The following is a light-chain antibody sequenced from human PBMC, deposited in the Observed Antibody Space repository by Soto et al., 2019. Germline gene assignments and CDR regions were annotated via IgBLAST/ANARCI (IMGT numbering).Light chain of an antibody. V-gene: IGLV2-14*01. CDR3: SSYTTSSTV. CDR1: NSDGGDYKE. Sequence: QSALTQPASVSGSPGQSVTITCTATNSDGGDYKEVSWYQQHPGKAPKLLIYEVTYRPSGVSNRFSGSKSGNTASLTISGLQADDEADYYCSSYTTSSTVFGTGTKVTVL. J-gene: IGLJ1*01. CDR2: EVT.